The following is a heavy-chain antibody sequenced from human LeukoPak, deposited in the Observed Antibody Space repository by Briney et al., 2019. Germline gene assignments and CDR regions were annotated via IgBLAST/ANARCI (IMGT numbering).Heavy chain of an antibody. D-gene: IGHD6-19*01. CDR3: ARSPIARVAATTPYYMDV. Sequence: ASVKVSCKASGYTFTSYGISWVRQAPGQGLEWMGWISAYNGNTNYAQKLQGRVTMTTDTSTSTGYMELRSLRSDDTALYYCARSPIARVAATTPYYMDVWGKGTTITISS. CDR1: GYTFTSYG. J-gene: IGHJ6*03. V-gene: IGHV1-18*01. CDR2: ISAYNGNT.